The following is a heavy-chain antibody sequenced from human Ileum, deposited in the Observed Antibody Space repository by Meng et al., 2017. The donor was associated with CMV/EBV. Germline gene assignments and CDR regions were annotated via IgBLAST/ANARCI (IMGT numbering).Heavy chain of an antibody. J-gene: IGHJ4*02. D-gene: IGHD3-16*01. CDR2: ISAYNGNT. V-gene: IGHV1-18*01. CDR1: GDTFTSYG. CDR3: ARWGPVIPLADY. Sequence: QDELVQSGAEGEKPEASVQGSWKASGDTFTSYGFSCVRQVPGQGLEWMGWISAYNGNTKYAQKLQGRLTMTTDTSTNTAYMELRSLTSDDTAVYYCARWGPVIPLADYWGQGTLVTVSS.